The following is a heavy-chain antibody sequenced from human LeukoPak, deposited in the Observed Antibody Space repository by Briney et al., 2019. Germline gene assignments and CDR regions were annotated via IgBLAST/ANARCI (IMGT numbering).Heavy chain of an antibody. CDR1: GGSISSSSYY. J-gene: IGHJ5*02. V-gene: IGHV4-39*01. D-gene: IGHD6-13*01. CDR2: IYYSGST. CDR3: ARLSHSSSWYPNWFDP. Sequence: SETLSLTCTVSGGSISSSSYYWGWLRQPPGKGLEWIGSIYYSGSTYYNPYLTSRVTISVDTSKNQFSLKLSSVTAADTAVYYCARLSHSSSWYPNWFDPWGQGTLVSVSS.